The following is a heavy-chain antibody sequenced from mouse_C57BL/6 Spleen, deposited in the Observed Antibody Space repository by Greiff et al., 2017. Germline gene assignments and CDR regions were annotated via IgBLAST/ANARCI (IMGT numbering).Heavy chain of an antibody. CDR3: APHYYGSSYGAMDY. CDR1: GYTFTSYW. Sequence: QVQLKQSGAELAKPGASVTLSCKASGYTFTSYWMHWVKQRPGQGLEWIGYINPSSGYTKYNQKFKDKATFTADKSSSTAYMQLSSLTYEDSAVYYCAPHYYGSSYGAMDYWGQGTSVTVSS. V-gene: IGHV1-7*01. J-gene: IGHJ4*01. CDR2: INPSSGYT. D-gene: IGHD1-1*01.